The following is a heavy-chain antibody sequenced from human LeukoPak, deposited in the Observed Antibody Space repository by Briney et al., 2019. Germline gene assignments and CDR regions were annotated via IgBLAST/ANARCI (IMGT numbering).Heavy chain of an antibody. CDR2: IYPGDSDT. CDR1: GYSFTSYW. J-gene: IGHJ4*02. V-gene: IGHV5-51*01. Sequence: GESLKISCKGSGYSFTSYWIGWALQMPGKGLEWMGIIYPGDSDTKYSPSFQGQVTISADKSISTAYLQWSSLKASDTAMYYCARRSSSWDRYDNWGQGTLVTVSS. CDR3: ARRSSSWDRYDN. D-gene: IGHD6-13*01.